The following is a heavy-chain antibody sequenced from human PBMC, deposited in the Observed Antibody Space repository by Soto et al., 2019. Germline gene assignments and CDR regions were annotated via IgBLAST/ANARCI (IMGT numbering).Heavy chain of an antibody. J-gene: IGHJ4*02. Sequence: EVQLVESGGGLIQPGGSLRLSCAASGFTVSSNYMSWVRQAPGKGLEWVSLIYSGDSTYYADSVKGRFTISRDNSKNTLYLQMNSLRAEDTAVYYWARGLGKGDYGDPGDYWGQGTLVTVSS. D-gene: IGHD4-17*01. V-gene: IGHV3-53*01. CDR3: ARGLGKGDYGDPGDY. CDR2: IYSGDST. CDR1: GFTVSSNY.